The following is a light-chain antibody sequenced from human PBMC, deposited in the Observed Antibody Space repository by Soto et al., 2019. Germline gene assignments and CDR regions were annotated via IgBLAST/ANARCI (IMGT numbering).Light chain of an antibody. CDR2: AAS. V-gene: IGKV1-39*01. CDR3: QHTYSTPPT. J-gene: IGKJ1*01. CDR1: QSISTY. Sequence: DVQMTQSPSSLSASVGDRVTITCRASQSISTYLNWYQQKAGLAPKLLIYAASSLQSGVPSRFSGSGSGTDFTLTIISLQPEDVATYYCQHTYSTPPTFGQGTKVDIK.